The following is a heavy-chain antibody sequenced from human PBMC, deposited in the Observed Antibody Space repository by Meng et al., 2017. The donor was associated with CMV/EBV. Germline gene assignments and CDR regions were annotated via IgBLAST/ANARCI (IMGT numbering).Heavy chain of an antibody. CDR1: GFTFSSYD. Sequence: GESLKISCAACGFTFSSYDMHWVRQATGKGLEWVSAIGTAGDTYYPGSVKGQFTISRENAKNSLYLQMNSLRAGDTAVYYCARAGPIRFLEWLLYSSQDYYYYGMDVWGQGTTVTVSS. V-gene: IGHV3-13*03. CDR3: ARAGPIRFLEWLLYSSQDYYYYGMDV. J-gene: IGHJ6*02. CDR2: IGTAGDT. D-gene: IGHD3-3*01.